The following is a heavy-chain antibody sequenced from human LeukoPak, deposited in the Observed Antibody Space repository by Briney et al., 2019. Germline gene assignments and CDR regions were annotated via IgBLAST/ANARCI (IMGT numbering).Heavy chain of an antibody. J-gene: IGHJ6*04. Sequence: GGSLRLSCVASGLIFSNYEMNWVRQAPGKGLEWLSYISSSGSTIYYADCVKGRFTISRDNAKKSPYLQMNSLRAEDTAVYFCARSDEITVADSYYYYAMDVWGKGTTVTVSS. V-gene: IGHV3-48*03. CDR1: GLIFSNYE. D-gene: IGHD6-19*01. CDR3: ARSDEITVADSYYYYAMDV. CDR2: ISSSGSTI.